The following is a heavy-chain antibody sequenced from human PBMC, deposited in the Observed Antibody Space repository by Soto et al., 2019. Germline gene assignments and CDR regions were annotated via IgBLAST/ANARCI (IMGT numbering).Heavy chain of an antibody. CDR3: ARGQGSGWPTYYGMDV. J-gene: IGHJ6*02. Sequence: ASVKVSCKASGYTFTGYYMHWVRQAPGQGLEWMGWINPNSGGTNYAQKFQGRVTMTRDTSISTAYMELSRLRSDDTAVYYCARGQGSGWPTYYGMDVWGQGTTVTVSS. CDR2: INPNSGGT. D-gene: IGHD6-19*01. V-gene: IGHV1-2*02. CDR1: GYTFTGYY.